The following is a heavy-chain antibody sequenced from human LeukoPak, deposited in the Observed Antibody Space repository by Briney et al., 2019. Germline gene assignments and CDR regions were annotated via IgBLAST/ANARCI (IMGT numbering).Heavy chain of an antibody. V-gene: IGHV3-11*04. D-gene: IGHD5-18*01. CDR1: GDSISYHNYY. J-gene: IGHJ4*02. Sequence: LSLTCAVSGDSISYHNYYWDWIRQPPGKGLEWVSYISSSGSTIYYADSVKGRFTISRDNAKNSLYLQMNSLRAEDTAVYYCARFRLWDYWGQGTLVTVSS. CDR3: ARFRLWDY. CDR2: ISSSGSTI.